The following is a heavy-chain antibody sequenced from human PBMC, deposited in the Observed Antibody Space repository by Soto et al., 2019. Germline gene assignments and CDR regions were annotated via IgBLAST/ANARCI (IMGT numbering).Heavy chain of an antibody. D-gene: IGHD3-3*01. V-gene: IGHV1-18*01. Sequence: QVQLVQSEAEVKKPGASLKVSCRASGYNFANYGISWVRQAPGQGLEWMGWISGHNGDTKYAQKGQGRVTMTADTSTSTAYMEMWSLRSDDTAVYYCARDAAYNDFWGGVMELYSYNMDVWGQGTTVTV. J-gene: IGHJ6*02. CDR3: ARDAAYNDFWGGVMELYSYNMDV. CDR1: GYNFANYG. CDR2: ISGHNGDT.